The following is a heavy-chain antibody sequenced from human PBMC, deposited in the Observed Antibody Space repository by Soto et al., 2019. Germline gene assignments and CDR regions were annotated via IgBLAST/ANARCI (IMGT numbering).Heavy chain of an antibody. CDR2: ISYDGTNK. J-gene: IGHJ6*02. D-gene: IGHD4-17*01. CDR1: GFTFSTYG. V-gene: IGHV3-30*18. Sequence: QVQLVESGGGEVQRGRSLTISCAASGFTFSTYGMHWVRQTPGKGLEWVAVISYDGTNKFYSDSVKGRFTISRDNFKNALTLQMNSLRADDTAVYYCAKDLQSYGDYDYYCYGMDVWGLGTRVTVSS. CDR3: AKDLQSYGDYDYYCYGMDV.